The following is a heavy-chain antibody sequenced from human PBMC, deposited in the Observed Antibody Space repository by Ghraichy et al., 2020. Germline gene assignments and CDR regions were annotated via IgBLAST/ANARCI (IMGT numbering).Heavy chain of an antibody. J-gene: IGHJ4*02. CDR2: ISGSGGST. CDR1: GFTFSSYA. Sequence: GESLNISCAASGFTFSSYAMSWVRQAPGKGLEWVSAISGSGGSTYYADSVKGRFTISRDNSKNTLYLQMNSLRAEDTAVYYCAKPLVGATRDQFDYWGQGTLVTVSS. V-gene: IGHV3-23*01. D-gene: IGHD1-26*01. CDR3: AKPLVGATRDQFDY.